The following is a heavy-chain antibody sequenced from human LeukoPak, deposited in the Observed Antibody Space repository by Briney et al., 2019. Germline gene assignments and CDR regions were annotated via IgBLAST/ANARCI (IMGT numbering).Heavy chain of an antibody. CDR3: GRGTAITAGIDY. Sequence: GGSLRLSCAASGFSFSNYWMYWVRQAPGKGLVWVSHINTDGNSMTYGDSAKGRFTISRDNAKNTLYLQMSNLRVEDTGGYYCGRGTAITAGIDYWGQGTQVTVSS. CDR2: INTDGNSM. CDR1: GFSFSNYW. V-gene: IGHV3-74*03. J-gene: IGHJ4*02. D-gene: IGHD6-13*01.